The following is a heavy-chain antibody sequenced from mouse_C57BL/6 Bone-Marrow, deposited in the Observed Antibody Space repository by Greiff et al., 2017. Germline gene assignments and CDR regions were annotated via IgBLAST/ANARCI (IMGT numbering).Heavy chain of an antibody. CDR2: INPNNGGT. D-gene: IGHD1-1*01. Sequence: EVMLQQSGPELVKPGASVKISCKASGYTFTDYYMNWVKQSHGKSLEWIGDINPNNGGTSYNQKFKGKATLTVDKSSSTAYMELRSLTSEDSAVYYCARYDYYGSSYDAMDYWGQGTSVTVSS. V-gene: IGHV1-26*01. CDR3: ARYDYYGSSYDAMDY. J-gene: IGHJ4*01. CDR1: GYTFTDYY.